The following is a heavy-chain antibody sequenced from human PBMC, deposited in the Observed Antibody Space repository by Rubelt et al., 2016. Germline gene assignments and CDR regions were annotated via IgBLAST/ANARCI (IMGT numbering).Heavy chain of an antibody. CDR1: GGTFSSYA. Sequence: QVQLVQSGAEVKKPGSSVKVSCKASGGTFSSYAISWVRQAPGQGLEWMGRIIPILCISNYAQKCQGRVTITADKSTSTAYMGLSSLRSEDTAVYYCARVGSPGYFQHWGQGTLVTVSP. J-gene: IGHJ1*01. D-gene: IGHD3-10*01. CDR2: IIPILCIS. CDR3: ARVGSPGYFQH. V-gene: IGHV1-69*04.